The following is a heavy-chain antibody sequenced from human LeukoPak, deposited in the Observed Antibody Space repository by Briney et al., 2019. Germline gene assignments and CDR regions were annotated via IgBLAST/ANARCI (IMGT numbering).Heavy chain of an antibody. CDR1: GFTFSTYA. CDR3: ARDLYGDYAFDY. CDR2: LSGSGSSA. J-gene: IGHJ4*02. D-gene: IGHD4-17*01. V-gene: IGHV3-23*01. Sequence: PGGSLRLSCAASGFTFSTYAMSWVRQAPGEGLEWVSGLSGSGSSAYYADSVKGRFTISRDNSKNTLYLQMNSLRAEDTAVYYCARDLYGDYAFDYWGQGTLVTVSS.